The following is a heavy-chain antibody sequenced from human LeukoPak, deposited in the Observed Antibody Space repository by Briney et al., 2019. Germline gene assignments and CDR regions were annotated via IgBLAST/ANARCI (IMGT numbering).Heavy chain of an antibody. D-gene: IGHD3-3*01. CDR2: IYYSGST. CDR1: GGSISSGGYY. CDR3: ARVPVYDFWSGYYGWFDP. J-gene: IGHJ5*02. V-gene: IGHV4-31*03. Sequence: SETLSLTCTVSGGSISSGGYYWSWIRQHPGKGLEWIGYIYYSGSTNYNPSLKSRVTISVDTSKNQFSLKLSSVTAADTAVYYCARVPVYDFWSGYYGWFDPWGQGTLVTVSS.